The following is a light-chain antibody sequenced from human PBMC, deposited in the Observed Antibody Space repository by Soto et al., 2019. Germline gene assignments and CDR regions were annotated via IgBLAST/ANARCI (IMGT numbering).Light chain of an antibody. J-gene: IGKJ1*01. V-gene: IGKV1-17*01. CDR1: QGIRND. Sequence: DIQMTQSPYSLSASVGDIVTISCRASQGIRNDLGWYQQKPGKAPKSLIYAASSLQSGVPSRFSGSGSGTECTLTISSLQPDDVATYYCQHYNSYSEAFGQGTKVDIK. CDR3: QHYNSYSEA. CDR2: AAS.